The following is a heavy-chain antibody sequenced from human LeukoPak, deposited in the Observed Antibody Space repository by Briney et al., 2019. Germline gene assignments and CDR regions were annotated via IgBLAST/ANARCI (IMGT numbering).Heavy chain of an antibody. CDR3: ARLRYSSGYDFDY. D-gene: IGHD3-22*01. J-gene: IGHJ4*02. V-gene: IGHV4-39*01. CDR1: GGSISSSTYY. Sequence: SETLSLTCSVSGGSISSSTYYWGWIRQPPGKGKEWIGSIFYSGTTYYDPSLKSRVTISVDTSKNQFSLKLSSVTAADTAMYYCARLRYSSGYDFDYWGQGALVTVSS. CDR2: IFYSGTT.